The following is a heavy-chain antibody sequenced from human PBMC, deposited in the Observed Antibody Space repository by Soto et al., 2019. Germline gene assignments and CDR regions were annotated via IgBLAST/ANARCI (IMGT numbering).Heavy chain of an antibody. D-gene: IGHD1-26*01. V-gene: IGHV4-59*01. CDR3: ARSLYSGSYTNWFDP. CDR2: IYYSGST. J-gene: IGHJ5*02. Sequence: SETLSLTCTVSGGSISSYYWSWIRQPPGKGLEYIGYIYYSGSTNYNPSLKSRVTISVDTSKKQFSLKLSSVTAADTAVYYCARSLYSGSYTNWFDPWGQGTRVTGS. CDR1: GGSISSYY.